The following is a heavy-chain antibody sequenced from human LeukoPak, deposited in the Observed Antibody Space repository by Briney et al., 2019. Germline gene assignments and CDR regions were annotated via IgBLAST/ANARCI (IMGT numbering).Heavy chain of an antibody. D-gene: IGHD4-23*01. CDR3: VRGNDYGGPHY. V-gene: IGHV3-74*01. CDR2: INSDGSRI. J-gene: IGHJ4*02. Sequence: PGGSLRLSCAASGFTFSSHWMHWVRQAPGKGLVWVSRINSDGSRINYADSVKGRFTISRDNGKNTLFLQMNSLRAEDAAVYYCVRGNDYGGPHYWGQGTLVTVSS. CDR1: GFTFSSHW.